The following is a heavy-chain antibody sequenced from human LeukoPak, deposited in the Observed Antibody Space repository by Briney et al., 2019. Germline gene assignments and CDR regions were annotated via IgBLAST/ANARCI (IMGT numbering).Heavy chain of an antibody. CDR3: ARDPGYCSGGSCQYYYYYYMDV. D-gene: IGHD2-15*01. Sequence: GGTLRLSCAASGFTFSNYGMSWVRQAPGKGLEWGSAISGSATGSVTTYYTDSVKGRFTISRDNSKNTLYLQMNSLRAEDTAVYYCARDPGYCSGGSCQYYYYYYMDVWGKGTTVTVSS. V-gene: IGHV3-23*01. CDR1: GFTFSNYG. J-gene: IGHJ6*03. CDR2: ISGSATGSVTT.